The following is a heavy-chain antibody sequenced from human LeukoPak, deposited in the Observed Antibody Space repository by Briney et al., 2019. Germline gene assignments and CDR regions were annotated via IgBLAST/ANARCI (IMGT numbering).Heavy chain of an antibody. CDR3: AKASAMIVVVSKHFDY. D-gene: IGHD3-22*01. Sequence: GGSLRLSCAASGFTFSSYAMSWVRQAPGKGLEWVSAISGSGGSTYYADSVKGRFTISRDNSKDTLYLQMNSLRAEDTAVYYCAKASAMIVVVSKHFDYWGQGTLVTVSS. V-gene: IGHV3-23*01. J-gene: IGHJ4*02. CDR1: GFTFSSYA. CDR2: ISGSGGST.